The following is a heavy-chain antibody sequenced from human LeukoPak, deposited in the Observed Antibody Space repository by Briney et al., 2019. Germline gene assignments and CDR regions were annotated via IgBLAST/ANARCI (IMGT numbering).Heavy chain of an antibody. CDR2: IKKDGSEK. D-gene: IGHD3-16*01. V-gene: IGHV3-7*04. Sequence: PGGSLRLSCAASGFTFSIYWMSWFRQAPGKGLEWVVHIKKDGSEKNYVDSVKGRFTISRDNTKNSVYLQMNSLRGEDTGVYYCAMDSYGPDDYWGQGTLVTVSS. CDR3: AMDSYGPDDY. CDR1: GFTFSIYW. J-gene: IGHJ4*02.